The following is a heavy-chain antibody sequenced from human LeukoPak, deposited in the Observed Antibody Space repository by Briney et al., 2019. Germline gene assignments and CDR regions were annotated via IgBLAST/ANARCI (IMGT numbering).Heavy chain of an antibody. D-gene: IGHD1/OR15-1a*01. V-gene: IGHV3-30*04. CDR2: ISYDGSNK. Sequence: PGRSLRLSCAASGFTFSSYAMHWVRQAPGKGLEWVAVISYDGSNKYYADSVKGRFTISRDNSKSTLYLQMNSLRADDTAVFYCAKGEQGVDYWGRGTLVTVSS. CDR3: AKGEQGVDY. J-gene: IGHJ4*02. CDR1: GFTFSSYA.